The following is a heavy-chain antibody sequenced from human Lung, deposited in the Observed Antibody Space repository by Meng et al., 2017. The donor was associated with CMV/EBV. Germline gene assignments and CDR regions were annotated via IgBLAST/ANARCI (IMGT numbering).Heavy chain of an antibody. J-gene: IGHJ5*02. CDR1: GGSTNSYY. V-gene: IGHV4-59*01. CDR3: ARGRAQIGWVAP. Sequence: GSLRLSCTVSGGSTNSYYWTWIRQAPGKGLEWIGYVFYTGTTKYNPSLKSRVTMSLDTSKSHFSLKLTSVTAADTAIYYCARGRAQIGWVAPWGQGTLVTVSS. D-gene: IGHD3-16*01. CDR2: VFYTGTT.